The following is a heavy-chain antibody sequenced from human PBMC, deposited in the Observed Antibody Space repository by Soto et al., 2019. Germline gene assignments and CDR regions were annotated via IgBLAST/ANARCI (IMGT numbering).Heavy chain of an antibody. CDR1: GFTFDDYA. CDR3: AKDSGIAAAGIDY. Sequence: GGSMRLSCAASGFTFDDYARHWVRQAPGKGLEWVSGISWNSGSIDYADSVKGRFTISRDNAKNSLYLQMSSLRAEDTALYYCAKDSGIAAAGIDYWGQGTLVTVSS. J-gene: IGHJ4*02. V-gene: IGHV3-9*01. D-gene: IGHD6-13*01. CDR2: ISWNSGSI.